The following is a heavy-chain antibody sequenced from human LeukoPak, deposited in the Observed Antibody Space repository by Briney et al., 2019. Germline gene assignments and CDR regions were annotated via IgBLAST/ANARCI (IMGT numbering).Heavy chain of an antibody. CDR3: ARAIQSWGSAYYYYYYMDV. Sequence: SETLSLTCTVSGGSISSYYWTWIRQPPGKGLEWIGYISYSGSTNYNPSLKSRVTISVDTSKNQFSLKLSSVTAADTAVYYCARAIQSWGSAYYYYYYMDVWGKGTTVTISS. CDR2: ISYSGST. V-gene: IGHV4-59*12. J-gene: IGHJ6*03. D-gene: IGHD5-24*01. CDR1: GGSISSYY.